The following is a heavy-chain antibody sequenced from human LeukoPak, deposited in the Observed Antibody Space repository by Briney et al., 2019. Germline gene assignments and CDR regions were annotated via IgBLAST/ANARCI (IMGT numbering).Heavy chain of an antibody. Sequence: ASVKVSCKVSGYTLTELSMHWVRQAPGKGLEWIGGFDPEEGETIYAQKFPGRVTITEDTSTDTAYMELSSLRSEDTAVYSCTTDMTGYYLEYWGQGTLVTVSS. CDR3: TTDMTGYYLEY. J-gene: IGHJ4*02. CDR1: GYTLTELS. D-gene: IGHD3-9*01. CDR2: FDPEEGET. V-gene: IGHV1-24*01.